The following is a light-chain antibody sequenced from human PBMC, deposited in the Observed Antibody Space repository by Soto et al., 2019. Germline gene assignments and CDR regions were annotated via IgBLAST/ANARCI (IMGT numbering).Light chain of an antibody. CDR2: KAS. V-gene: IGKV1-5*03. Sequence: DIPMTQSPSTLSASVGDRVTITCRASQSINTWLAWYQQKPGKAPQLLISKASSLESGVPSRFSGSGSGTEFTLTISSLQPDDFATYYCQQYSSFWTFGQGTKREIK. CDR3: QQYSSFWT. J-gene: IGKJ2*01. CDR1: QSINTW.